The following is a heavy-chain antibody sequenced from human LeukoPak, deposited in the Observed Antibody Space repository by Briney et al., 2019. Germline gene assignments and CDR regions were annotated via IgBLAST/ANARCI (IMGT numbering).Heavy chain of an antibody. J-gene: IGHJ4*02. CDR3: ARGYYDNSGYYFPFDF. Sequence: PGGSLRLSCAASGFTFSNYGMQWIRQAPGKGLEWVSYIRSSSSYTNYADSVKGRFTISRDNAKNSLYLQMDSLRAEDTAVYYCARGYYDNSGYYFPFDFWGEGTLVTVPS. D-gene: IGHD3-22*01. CDR2: IRSSSSYT. CDR1: GFTFSNYG. V-gene: IGHV3-11*06.